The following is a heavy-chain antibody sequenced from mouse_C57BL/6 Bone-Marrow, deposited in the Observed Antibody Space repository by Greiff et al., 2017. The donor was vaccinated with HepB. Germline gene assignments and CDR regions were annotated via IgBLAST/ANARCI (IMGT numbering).Heavy chain of an antibody. J-gene: IGHJ2*01. D-gene: IGHD2-12*01. CDR3: ALRAGDY. Sequence: VQLVESGAELVRPGASVTLSCKASGYTFTDYEMHWVKQTPVHGLEWIGAIDPETGGTAYNQKFKGKAILTAGKSSSTAYMELRSLTSEDSAVYYCALRAGDYWGQGTTLTVSS. CDR1: GYTFTDYE. CDR2: IDPETGGT. V-gene: IGHV1-15*01.